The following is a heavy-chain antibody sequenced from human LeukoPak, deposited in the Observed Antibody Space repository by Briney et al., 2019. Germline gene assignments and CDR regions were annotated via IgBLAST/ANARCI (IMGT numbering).Heavy chain of an antibody. J-gene: IGHJ4*02. CDR3: ARGGMVRGVMGYLF. CDR1: GYTFTSYA. V-gene: IGHV1-3*01. Sequence: ASVKVSCKASGYTFTSYAMHWVRQAPGQRLEWMGWINAGNGNTKYSQKFQGRVTITRDTSASTAYMELSSLRSEDTAVYYCARGGMVRGVMGYLFWGQGTLVTVSS. CDR2: INAGNGNT. D-gene: IGHD3-10*01.